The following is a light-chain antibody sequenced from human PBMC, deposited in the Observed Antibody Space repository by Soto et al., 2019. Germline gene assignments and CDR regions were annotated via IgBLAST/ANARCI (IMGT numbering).Light chain of an antibody. CDR2: DVS. V-gene: IGLV2-14*01. CDR1: SSDVGGYNY. Sequence: QSVLTQPASLSGSPGQSITISCTGTSSDVGGYNYVSWYQQHPGKAPKLMIYDVSNRPSGVSNRFSGSKSGNTASLTISGLQAEDEADYYCSSYTTSNTRQIVFGTGTKVTVL. CDR3: SSYTTSNTRQIV. J-gene: IGLJ1*01.